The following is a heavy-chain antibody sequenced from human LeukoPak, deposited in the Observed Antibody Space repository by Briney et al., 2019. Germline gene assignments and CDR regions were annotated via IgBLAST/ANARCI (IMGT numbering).Heavy chain of an antibody. D-gene: IGHD6-6*01. CDR3: ARDYSSSSGLDY. V-gene: IGHV3-9*01. CDR1: GFTFDDYA. Sequence: PGGSLRLSCAASGFTFDDYAMHWVRQAPGKGLEWVSGISWNSGSIGYADSVKGRFTISRDNAKNSLYLQMDSLRVEDTAVYYCARDYSSSSGLDYWGQGSLVTVSA. CDR2: ISWNSGSI. J-gene: IGHJ4*02.